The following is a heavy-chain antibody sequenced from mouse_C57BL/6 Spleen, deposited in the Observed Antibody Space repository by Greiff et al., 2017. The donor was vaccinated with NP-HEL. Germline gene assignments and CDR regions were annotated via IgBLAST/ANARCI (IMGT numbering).Heavy chain of an antibody. D-gene: IGHD2-2*01. Sequence: QVQLQQSGAELVKPGASVKLSCKASGYTFTSYWMQWVKQRPGQGLEWIGEIDPSDSYTNYTQKFKGKATLTVDTSSSTAYMQLSSLTSEDSAVYYCARRGLRRQGYFDYWGQGTTLTVSS. CDR1: GYTFTSYW. J-gene: IGHJ2*01. V-gene: IGHV1-50*01. CDR2: IDPSDSYT. CDR3: ARRGLRRQGYFDY.